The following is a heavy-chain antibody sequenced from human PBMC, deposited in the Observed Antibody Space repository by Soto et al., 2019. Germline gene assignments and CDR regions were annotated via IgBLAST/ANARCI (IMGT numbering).Heavy chain of an antibody. J-gene: IGHJ4*02. V-gene: IGHV3-33*01. CDR3: ARPHTPRARIMDIDY. Sequence: WSLRLSCAASGFTFSSYGMHWVRQAPGKGLEWVAVIWYDGSNKYYADSVKGRFTISRDNSKNTLYLQMNSLRAEDTAVYHCARPHTPRARIMDIDYWGQGTLVTVSS. D-gene: IGHD3-16*01. CDR1: GFTFSSYG. CDR2: IWYDGSNK.